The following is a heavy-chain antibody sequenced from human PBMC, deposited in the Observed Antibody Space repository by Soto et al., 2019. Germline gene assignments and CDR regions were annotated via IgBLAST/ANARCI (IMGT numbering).Heavy chain of an antibody. J-gene: IGHJ4*02. Sequence: QVQLVESGGGVVQPGRSLRLSCAASGFTFSSYGMHWVRQAPGKGLEWVAVISYDGSNKYYADSVKGRFTISRDNSKNTLYLQMNSLLAADTAWYYCAKDRATTAMVTAVDYWGQGTLVTVSS. V-gene: IGHV3-30*18. D-gene: IGHD5-18*01. CDR1: GFTFSSYG. CDR2: ISYDGSNK. CDR3: AKDRATTAMVTAVDY.